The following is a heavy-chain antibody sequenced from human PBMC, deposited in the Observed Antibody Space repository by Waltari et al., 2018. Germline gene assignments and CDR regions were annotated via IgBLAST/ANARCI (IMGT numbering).Heavy chain of an antibody. Sequence: QVQLQESGPGLVKPSETLSLTCTVSGGSISSYYWSWIRQPPGKGLEWIGYIYYSGSTNYTPSLKSRVTISVDTSKNQFSLKLSSVTAADTAVYYCARGDLGGATTWGQGTLVTVSS. V-gene: IGHV4-59*01. J-gene: IGHJ5*02. D-gene: IGHD5-12*01. CDR3: ARGDLGGATT. CDR2: IYYSGST. CDR1: GGSISSYY.